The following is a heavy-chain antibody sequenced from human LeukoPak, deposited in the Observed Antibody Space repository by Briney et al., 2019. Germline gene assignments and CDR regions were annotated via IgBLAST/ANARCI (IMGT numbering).Heavy chain of an antibody. CDR2: INHSGST. CDR3: ARMYSSSSGLDY. Sequence: SETLSLNCAVYGGSFSGYYWSWIRQPPGKGLEWIGEINHSGSTNYNPSLKSRVTISVDTSKNQFSLKLSSVTAADTAVYYCARMYSSSSGLDYWGQGTLVTVSS. J-gene: IGHJ4*02. D-gene: IGHD6-6*01. V-gene: IGHV4-34*01. CDR1: GGSFSGYY.